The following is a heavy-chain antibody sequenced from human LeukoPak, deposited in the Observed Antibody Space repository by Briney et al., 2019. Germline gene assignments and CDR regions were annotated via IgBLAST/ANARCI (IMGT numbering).Heavy chain of an antibody. D-gene: IGHD5-18*01. V-gene: IGHV3-23*01. CDR1: GFTFRSYA. Sequence: GGSLRLSYAASGFTFRSYAMTWVRQAPGKGLEWVSGISDSGDSTYYADSVKGRFTISRDNSKNTLYLQMNSLRAEDTAVYYCAKKEDATMVHYYFDYWGQGTLVTVSS. CDR2: ISDSGDST. J-gene: IGHJ4*02. CDR3: AKKEDATMVHYYFDY.